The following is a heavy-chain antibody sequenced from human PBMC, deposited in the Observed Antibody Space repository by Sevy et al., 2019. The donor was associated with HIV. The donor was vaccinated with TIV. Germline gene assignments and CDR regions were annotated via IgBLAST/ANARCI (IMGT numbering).Heavy chain of an antibody. CDR2: IKQDGSEK. J-gene: IGHJ3*02. Sequence: GGSLRLSCAASGFTFSSYWMSWVRQAPGKGLEWVANIKQDGSEKYYVDSVKGRFTISRDNAKNSLYLQMNSLRAEDTAVYYCARDFSAAKDAFDIWGQGTMVTVSS. V-gene: IGHV3-7*01. D-gene: IGHD2-2*01. CDR1: GFTFSSYW. CDR3: ARDFSAAKDAFDI.